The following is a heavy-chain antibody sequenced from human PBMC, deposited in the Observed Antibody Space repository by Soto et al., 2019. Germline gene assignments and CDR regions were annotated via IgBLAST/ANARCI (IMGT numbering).Heavy chain of an antibody. V-gene: IGHV4-31*03. CDR1: GGSISSGGYY. D-gene: IGHD1-26*01. J-gene: IGHJ1*01. CDR2: IYYSGST. Sequence: QVQLQESGPGLVKPSQTLSLTCTASGGSISSGGYYWSWMRQHPGKGLEWIGYIYYSGSTYYNPSPSSRVTISVDTSNNQFSLKLSSVTAAHTAVYYCARSRGTGTYPHAFQSWGQGTLVPVSS. CDR3: ARSRGTGTYPHAFQS.